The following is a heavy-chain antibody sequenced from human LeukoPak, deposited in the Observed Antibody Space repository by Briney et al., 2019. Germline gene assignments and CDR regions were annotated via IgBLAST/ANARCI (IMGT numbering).Heavy chain of an antibody. Sequence: SETLSLTCTVSGGSISSYYSSWIRHPPGKGLEWIGYIYYSGSTNYNPSLKNRVTISVDASKNQFSLMLSSVTAAAAAVYYCGRTQSGLALYIDLWGRGTLVTVSS. CDR2: IYYSGST. CDR3: GRTQSGLALYIDL. CDR1: GGSISSYY. V-gene: IGHV4-59*13. J-gene: IGHJ2*01. D-gene: IGHD2-21*01.